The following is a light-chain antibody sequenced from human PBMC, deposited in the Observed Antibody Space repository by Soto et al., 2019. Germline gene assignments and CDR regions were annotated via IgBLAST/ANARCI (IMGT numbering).Light chain of an antibody. J-gene: IGLJ1*01. CDR2: DVT. V-gene: IGLV2-11*01. CDR1: SSDVRTYNY. Sequence: QSALTQPRSVSGSPGESVTISCTGTSSDVRTYNYVSWYQQQPDKAPKLVIYDVTERPSGVPDRFSSSKSDNTASLTISGLQAEDEADYYCCSYAGTFTFVFGTGTQLTVL. CDR3: CSYAGTFTFV.